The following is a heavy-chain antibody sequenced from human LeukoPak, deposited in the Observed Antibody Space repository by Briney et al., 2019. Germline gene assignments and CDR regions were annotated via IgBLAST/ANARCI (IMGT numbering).Heavy chain of an antibody. V-gene: IGHV1-3*01. CDR2: INAGNGNT. D-gene: IGHD3-16*01. J-gene: IGHJ4*02. CDR3: ARGGEGLYYFDY. CDR1: GYTFTSYA. Sequence: ASVKVSCKASGYTFTSYAMHWVRQAPGQRLEWMGWINAGNGNTKYSQKFQGRVTITRDTSASTAYMELSSLRSEDTAVYYCARGGEGLYYFDYWGQGTLVTVSS.